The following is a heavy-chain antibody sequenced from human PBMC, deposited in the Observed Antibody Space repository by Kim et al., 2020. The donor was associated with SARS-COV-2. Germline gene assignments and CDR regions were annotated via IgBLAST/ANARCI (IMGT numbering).Heavy chain of an antibody. CDR2: INHSGST. V-gene: IGHV4-34*01. Sequence: SETLSLTCAVYGGSFSGYYWSWIRQPPGKGLEWIGEINHSGSTNYNPSLKSRVTISVDTSKNQFSLKLSSVTAADTAVYYCARYRITMIVVGSSFFDYWGQGTLVTVSS. CDR1: GGSFSGYY. D-gene: IGHD3-22*01. J-gene: IGHJ4*02. CDR3: ARYRITMIVVGSSFFDY.